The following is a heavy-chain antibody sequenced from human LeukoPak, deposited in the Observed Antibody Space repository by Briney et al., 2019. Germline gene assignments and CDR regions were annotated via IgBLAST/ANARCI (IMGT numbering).Heavy chain of an antibody. V-gene: IGHV3-15*01. Sequence: GGSLRLSCAASGFTFSNAWMTWVRQAPGKGLEWVGRIKSNADGGTADYAAPVNARFIISRDDSKNTLYLHMDSLKTEDTAVYYCTTLIGDYWGQGTLVTVSS. CDR3: TTLIGDY. CDR2: IKSNADGGTA. CDR1: GFTFSNAW. D-gene: IGHD2-8*01. J-gene: IGHJ4*02.